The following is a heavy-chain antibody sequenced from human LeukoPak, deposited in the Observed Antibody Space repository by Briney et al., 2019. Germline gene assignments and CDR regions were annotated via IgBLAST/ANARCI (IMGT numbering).Heavy chain of an antibody. CDR2: INHSGST. CDR1: SGSFYGYY. Sequence: PSVTLSLTCAVYSGSFYGYYWMWLPPSPGKGLVWVREINHSGSTNYNPSLKSRVTISVDTSKNQFSLKLSSVTAADTAVYYCARGPPYIVVVTAIGFFDYWGQGTLVTVSS. D-gene: IGHD2-21*02. J-gene: IGHJ4*02. CDR3: ARGPPYIVVVTAIGFFDY. V-gene: IGHV4-34*01.